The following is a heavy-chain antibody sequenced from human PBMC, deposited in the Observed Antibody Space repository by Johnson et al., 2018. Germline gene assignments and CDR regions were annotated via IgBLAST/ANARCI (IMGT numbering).Heavy chain of an antibody. V-gene: IGHV3-30*18. J-gene: IGHJ6*03. CDR2: ISYDGTNK. CDR1: GFTFSSYG. D-gene: IGHD4-17*01. CDR3: AKMGGDYVSYYYYYMDV. Sequence: QVQLVQSGGGVVQXGRSLRLXCAASGFTFSSYGMHWVRQAPGKGLEWVAVISYDGTNKYSADSVKGRFTISRDNSKNTLYLQMNSPRADDTAVYYCAKMGGDYVSYYYYYMDVWGRGTTVTVSS.